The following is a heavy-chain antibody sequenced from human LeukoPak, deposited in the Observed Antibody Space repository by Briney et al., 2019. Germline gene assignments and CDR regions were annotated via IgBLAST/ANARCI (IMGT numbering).Heavy chain of an antibody. Sequence: GGSLRLSCAASGFTFTSYSMNWVRQAPGKGLEWVSSISSSSSYIYYADSVKGRFTISRDNAKNSLYLQMNSLRAEDTAVYYCARDYPRTLPAAMRWNWFDPWGQGTLVTVSS. CDR2: ISSSSSYI. J-gene: IGHJ5*02. CDR1: GFTFTSYS. CDR3: ARDYPRTLPAAMRWNWFDP. D-gene: IGHD2-2*01. V-gene: IGHV3-21*01.